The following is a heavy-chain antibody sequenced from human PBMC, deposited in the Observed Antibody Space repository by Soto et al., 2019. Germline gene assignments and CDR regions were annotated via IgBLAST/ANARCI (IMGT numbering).Heavy chain of an antibody. Sequence: QIHLVQSGAEVRKPGASVRISCQASGYAFTTSAIHWVRQAPGQSLEWMGWFNPATGDTKYSQNVRGRVTFALDTSASTSYMALTSLASHDTAVYFCARAAGRSKLLPYFFDPWGQGTLVTVSS. D-gene: IGHD6-13*01. CDR3: ARAAGRSKLLPYFFDP. CDR2: FNPATGDT. CDR1: GYAFTTSA. V-gene: IGHV1-3*01. J-gene: IGHJ5*02.